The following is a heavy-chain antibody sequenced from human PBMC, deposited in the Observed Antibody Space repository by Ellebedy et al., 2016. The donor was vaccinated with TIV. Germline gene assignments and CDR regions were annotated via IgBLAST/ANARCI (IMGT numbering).Heavy chain of an antibody. CDR1: GFTFTNAW. CDR3: ATGGDLDAFDI. D-gene: IGHD3-10*01. CDR2: VKSKTDGGTT. Sequence: GGSLRLXXAASGFTFTNAWMHWVRQAPGKGLVWVGRVKSKTDGGTTDYVASVRGRFTISRDDSKNTLDLQMNSLKTEDTAVYYCATGGDLDAFDIWGQGTMVTVSS. J-gene: IGHJ3*02. V-gene: IGHV3-15*01.